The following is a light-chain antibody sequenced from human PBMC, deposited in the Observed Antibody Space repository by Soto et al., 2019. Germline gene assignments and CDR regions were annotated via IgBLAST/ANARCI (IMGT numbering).Light chain of an antibody. Sequence: DIVMTQSPDSLAVSLGERATVNCKSSQTILYFSNNKNFLAWYQQKAGQPPKLLITWASTRESGVPDRFSGSGSGTDFTLTISSLQAEDVAVYYCQQYYNSITFGQGTRLAIK. CDR1: QTILYFSNNKNF. CDR3: QQYYNSIT. V-gene: IGKV4-1*01. J-gene: IGKJ5*01. CDR2: WAS.